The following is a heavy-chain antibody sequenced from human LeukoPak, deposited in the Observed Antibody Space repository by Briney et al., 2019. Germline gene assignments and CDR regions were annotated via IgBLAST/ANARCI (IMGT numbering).Heavy chain of an antibody. D-gene: IGHD4-11*01. J-gene: IGHJ4*02. CDR3: ARDLAYSNYHFDY. CDR1: GFTFGSYS. V-gene: IGHV3-21*01. CDR2: ISSSSSYI. Sequence: GGSLRLSCAASGFTFGSYSMNWVRQAPGKGLEWVSSISSSSSYIYYADSVKGRFTISRDNAKNSLYLQMNSLRAEDTAVYYCARDLAYSNYHFDYWGQGTLVTVSS.